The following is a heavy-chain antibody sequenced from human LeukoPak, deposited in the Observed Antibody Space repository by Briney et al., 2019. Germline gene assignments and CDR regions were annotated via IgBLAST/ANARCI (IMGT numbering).Heavy chain of an antibody. V-gene: IGHV4-59*12. CDR1: GYSISSSYY. CDR2: IYYSGST. D-gene: IGHD7-27*01. CDR3: ARGKRLGIVVGAFDI. J-gene: IGHJ3*02. Sequence: SETLSLTCTVSGYSISSSYYWRWIRQPPGKGLEWIGYIYYSGSTNYNPSLKSRVTISVDTSKNQFSLKLSSVTAADTAVYYCARGKRLGIVVGAFDIWGQGTMVTVSS.